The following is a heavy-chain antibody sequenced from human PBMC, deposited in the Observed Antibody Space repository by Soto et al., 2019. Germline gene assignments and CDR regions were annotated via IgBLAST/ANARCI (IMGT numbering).Heavy chain of an antibody. CDR2: ISGGGGTT. CDR3: TKAPRGQQPPTPDYYMDV. D-gene: IGHD6-13*01. J-gene: IGHJ6*03. CDR1: GFTFSNFA. V-gene: IGHV3-23*01. Sequence: PGGSLRLSCAASGFTFSNFAMSWVRQAPWKGLEWVSAISGGGGTTYYADSVKGRFTISRDNSKNTLYLQMNSLRAEDTAVYYCTKAPRGQQPPTPDYYMDVWGKGPTVTVSS.